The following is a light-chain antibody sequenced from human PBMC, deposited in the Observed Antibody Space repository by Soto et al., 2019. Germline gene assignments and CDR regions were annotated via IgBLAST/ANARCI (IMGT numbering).Light chain of an antibody. CDR1: SGYSNYK. V-gene: IGLV9-49*01. CDR3: GANHGSGSNFLVV. CDR2: VGTGGIVG. J-gene: IGLJ2*01. Sequence: QSVLTQSPSASASLGASVTLTCTLSSGYSNYKVDWYQQRPGKGPRFVMRVGTGGIVGSKGDGIPDRFSVLGSGLNRYLTIKNIQEEDASDYHCGANHGSGSNFLVVFGGGTQLTVL.